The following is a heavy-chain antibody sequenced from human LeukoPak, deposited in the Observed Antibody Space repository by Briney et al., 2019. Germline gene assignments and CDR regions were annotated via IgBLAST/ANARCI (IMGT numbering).Heavy chain of an antibody. Sequence: GGSLRLSCAASGFTFSSFAMSWVRQAPGKGLEWVSVISGGGSNTFYTDSVKGRFTISRDNSKNTLYLQMNSLRAEDTAIYYCAKNPAIVVATLWFDPWDQGTLVTVSS. D-gene: IGHD3-22*01. V-gene: IGHV3-23*01. J-gene: IGHJ5*02. CDR3: AKNPAIVVATLWFDP. CDR1: GFTFSSFA. CDR2: ISGGGSNT.